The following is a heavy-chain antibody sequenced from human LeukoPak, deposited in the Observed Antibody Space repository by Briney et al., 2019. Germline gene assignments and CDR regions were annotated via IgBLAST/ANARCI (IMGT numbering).Heavy chain of an antibody. V-gene: IGHV5-51*01. CDR3: ARGAVGAGNQKGYCMDV. CDR2: IYPGDSDT. D-gene: IGHD1-26*01. J-gene: IGHJ6*03. Sequence: GESLKISCKGSGYSFTSYWIGWVRQMPGKGLEWMGIIYPGDSDTRYSPSFQGQVTISADKSISTAYLQWSSLKASDTAMYYCARGAVGAGNQKGYCMDVWGKGTTVTVSS. CDR1: GYSFTSYW.